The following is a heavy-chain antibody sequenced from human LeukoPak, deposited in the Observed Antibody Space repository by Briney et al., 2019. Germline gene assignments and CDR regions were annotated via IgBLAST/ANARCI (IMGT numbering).Heavy chain of an antibody. CDR2: IYYSGIT. CDR3: ARELGVVVAAKNLNWFDP. D-gene: IGHD2-15*01. Sequence: SDTLSLTCTVSGGSISSSSYYWGWIRQPPGKGLEWIGSIYYSGITYYNPSLKSRVTISVDTSKNQYSLKLSSVTAAVTAVYYCARELGVVVAAKNLNWFDPWGQGTLVTVSS. CDR1: GGSISSSSYY. J-gene: IGHJ5*02. V-gene: IGHV4-39*07.